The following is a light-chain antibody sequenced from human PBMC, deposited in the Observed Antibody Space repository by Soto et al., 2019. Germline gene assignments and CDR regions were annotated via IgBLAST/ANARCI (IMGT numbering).Light chain of an antibody. J-gene: IGLJ3*02. CDR3: SSYRSRTALSV. CDR2: EVT. V-gene: IGLV2-14*03. CDR1: SSDVGTYDY. Sequence: QSVLTQPASVSGSPGQSITISCTGTSSDVGTYDYVSWYQQHPGKAPKLIIYEVTNRPSGVSNRFSGSKSGNTASLTISGLQAEDEADYYCSSYRSRTALSVFGGGTKVTVL.